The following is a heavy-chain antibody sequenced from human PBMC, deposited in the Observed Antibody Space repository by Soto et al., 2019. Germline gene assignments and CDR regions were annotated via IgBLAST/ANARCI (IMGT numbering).Heavy chain of an antibody. CDR1: GCSISSYY. CDR3: ARVRSSSWSDWFDP. Sequence: XETLSLTCTVSGCSISSYYWSWIRQPAGKGLEWIGRIYTSGSTNYNPSLKSRVTMSVDTSKNQFSLKLSSVTAADTAVYYCARVRSSSWSDWFDPWGQGTLVTV. D-gene: IGHD6-13*01. V-gene: IGHV4-4*07. J-gene: IGHJ5*02. CDR2: IYTSGST.